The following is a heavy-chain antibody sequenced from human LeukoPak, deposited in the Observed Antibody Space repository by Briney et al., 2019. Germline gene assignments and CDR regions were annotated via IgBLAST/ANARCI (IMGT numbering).Heavy chain of an antibody. D-gene: IGHD6-19*01. V-gene: IGHV3-11*01. CDR1: GFTFSAYY. Sequence: GGSLRLSCAASGFTFSAYYMSWIRQAPGKGLECVSYISSGGTAIYYADSVKGRFTISRDNAKNSLYLQMNTLRAEDTAVYYCARSESSGFYGMDVWGQGTTVTVSS. J-gene: IGHJ6*02. CDR3: ARSESSGFYGMDV. CDR2: ISSGGTAI.